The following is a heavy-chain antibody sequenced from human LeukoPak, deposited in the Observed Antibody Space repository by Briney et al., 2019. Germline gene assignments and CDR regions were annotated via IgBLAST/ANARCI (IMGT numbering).Heavy chain of an antibody. D-gene: IGHD5-24*01. CDR3: ARVGEPGDGYNSFDY. V-gene: IGHV1-46*01. J-gene: IGHJ4*02. CDR1: GYTLTSYY. CDR2: INPSGGST. Sequence: ASVKVSCKASGYTLTSYYMHWVRQAPGQGLEWMGIINPSGGSTSYAQKFQGRVTMTRDTSTSTVYMELSSLRSEDTAVYYCARVGEPGDGYNSFDYWGQGTLVTVSS.